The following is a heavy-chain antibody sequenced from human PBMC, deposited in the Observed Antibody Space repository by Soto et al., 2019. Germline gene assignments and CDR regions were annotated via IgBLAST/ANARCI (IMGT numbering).Heavy chain of an antibody. Sequence: EVQLLESGGGLVQPGGSLRLSCAASGFTFSSYGMSWVRQAPGKGLGWVSAISGSGGSTYYADSVKGRFTISRDNSKNTLYLQMNSLRAEVTAVYYCAKDARMTTVTNEDYWGQGTLVTVSS. CDR3: AKDARMTTVTNEDY. V-gene: IGHV3-23*01. CDR1: GFTFSSYG. J-gene: IGHJ4*02. CDR2: ISGSGGST. D-gene: IGHD4-17*01.